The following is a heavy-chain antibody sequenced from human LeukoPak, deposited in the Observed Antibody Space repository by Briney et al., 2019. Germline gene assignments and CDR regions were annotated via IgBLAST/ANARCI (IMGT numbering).Heavy chain of an antibody. Sequence: SETLSLTCAVSGGSISSSNWWSWVRQPPGKGLEWIGYIYYSGSTNYNPSLKSRVTISVDTSKNQFSLKLSSVTAADTAVYYCASGYDSSGYYRNWGQGTLVTVSS. CDR3: ASGYDSSGYYRN. CDR2: IYYSGST. CDR1: GGSISSSNW. V-gene: IGHV4-4*02. D-gene: IGHD3-22*01. J-gene: IGHJ4*02.